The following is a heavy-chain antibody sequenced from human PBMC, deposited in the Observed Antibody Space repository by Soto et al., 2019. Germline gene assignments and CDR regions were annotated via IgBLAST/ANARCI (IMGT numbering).Heavy chain of an antibody. D-gene: IGHD3-22*01. CDR3: ARGNGYYDSSGYPGTDFDY. CDR1: GGTFSSYA. CDR2: IIPIFGTA. Sequence: ASVKVSCKASGGTFSSYAISWVRQAPGQGLEWMGGIIPIFGTANYAQKFQGRVTITADESTSTAYMELSSLRSEDTAVYYCARGNGYYDSSGYPGTDFDYWGQGTLVTVSS. J-gene: IGHJ4*02. V-gene: IGHV1-69*13.